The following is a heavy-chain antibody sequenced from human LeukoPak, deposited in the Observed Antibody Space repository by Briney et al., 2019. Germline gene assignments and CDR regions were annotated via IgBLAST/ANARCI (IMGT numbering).Heavy chain of an antibody. J-gene: IGHJ3*02. D-gene: IGHD3-9*01. CDR1: GFTFSSNG. Sequence: AGTLSLSCAASGFTFSSNGMHWVRRAPGKELEWGTVICYDGSNKYYAHSVKGRFTISRDNSKNTLYLQMNSLRAEDTAVYYCARPGYSSGDAFDIWGQGTMVTVSS. CDR3: ARPGYSSGDAFDI. V-gene: IGHV3-33*01. CDR2: ICYDGSNK.